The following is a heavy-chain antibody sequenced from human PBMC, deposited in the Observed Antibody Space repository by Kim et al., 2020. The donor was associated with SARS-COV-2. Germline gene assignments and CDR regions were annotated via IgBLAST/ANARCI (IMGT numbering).Heavy chain of an antibody. V-gene: IGHV4-59*13. J-gene: IGHJ3*02. Sequence: SETLSLTCTVSGGSISSYYWSWIRQPPGKGLEWIGYIYYSGSTNYNPSLKSRVTISVDTSKNQFSLKLSSVTAADTAVYYCASLPHILTGKTGFDAFDIWGQGTMVTVSS. CDR2: IYYSGST. D-gene: IGHD3-9*01. CDR3: ASLPHILTGKTGFDAFDI. CDR1: GGSISSYY.